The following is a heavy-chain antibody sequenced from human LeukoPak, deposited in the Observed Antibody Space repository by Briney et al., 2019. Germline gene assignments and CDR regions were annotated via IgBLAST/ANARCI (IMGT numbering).Heavy chain of an antibody. CDR1: GGSISSGGYS. V-gene: IGHV4-30-2*01. CDR2: IYHSGST. D-gene: IGHD3-22*01. Sequence: SQTLSLTCAVSGGSISSGGYSWSWIRQPPGKDLEWIGYIYHSGSTYYNPSLKSRVTISVDRSKNQFSLKLSSVTAADTAVYYCARVAYYYDSSGYYSNYYYGMDVWGQGTTVTVSS. J-gene: IGHJ6*02. CDR3: ARVAYYYDSSGYYSNYYYGMDV.